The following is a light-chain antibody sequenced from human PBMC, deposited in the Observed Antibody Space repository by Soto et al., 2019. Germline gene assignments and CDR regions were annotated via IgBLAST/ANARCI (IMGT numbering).Light chain of an antibody. V-gene: IGLV3-21*04. CDR2: YDS. Sequence: SYELTQPPSVSVAPGKTARITCGGNNIGSKSVHWYKQKPGQAPVLVIYYDSDRPSGIPERFSGSNSGNTATLTISRVEAGDEADYYCQVWDSSNDPWVFGGGTQLTVL. CDR1: NIGSKS. J-gene: IGLJ3*02. CDR3: QVWDSSNDPWV.